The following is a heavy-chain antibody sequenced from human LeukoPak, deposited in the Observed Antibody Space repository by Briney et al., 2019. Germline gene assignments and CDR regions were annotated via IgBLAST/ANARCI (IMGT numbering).Heavy chain of an antibody. J-gene: IGHJ4*02. CDR1: GYTFTSYD. D-gene: IGHD3-22*01. V-gene: IGHV1-2*06. CDR2: INPNSGGT. Sequence: GASVKVSCKASGYTFTSYDINWVRQATGQGLEWMGRINPNSGGTNYAQKFQGRVTMTRDTSISTAYMELSRLRSDDTAVYYCARDYYYDSSGYYVQWGQGTLVTVSS. CDR3: ARDYYYDSSGYYVQ.